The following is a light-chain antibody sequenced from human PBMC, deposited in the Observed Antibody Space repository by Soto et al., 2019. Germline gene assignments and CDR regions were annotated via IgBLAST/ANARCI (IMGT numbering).Light chain of an antibody. V-gene: IGKV3-20*01. CDR1: QSVSSY. CDR3: QQYGSSVT. CDR2: GAS. J-gene: IGKJ5*01. Sequence: EIVLTQSPATLSLSPGARAPLSCRASQSVSSYLAWYPQKPGQAPRLLIYGASSRATGIPDRFSGSGSGTDFTLNINRLEPDDFAVYYCQQYGSSVTFGQGTRLEIK.